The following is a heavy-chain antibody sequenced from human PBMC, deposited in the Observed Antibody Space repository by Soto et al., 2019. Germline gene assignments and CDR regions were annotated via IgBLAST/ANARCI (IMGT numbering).Heavy chain of an antibody. Sequence: QVQLVESGGALAKPGGSLRLSCAASGFTFRDYYMTWIRQAPGKGLEWISYISSSGTSIYYADSVKGRFTISRDNAKNSLYLQMNSLRAEDTAVYYCARAGWQLLAWSDPWGQGTRVTVSS. D-gene: IGHD2-15*01. CDR3: ARAGWQLLAWSDP. CDR1: GFTFRDYY. V-gene: IGHV3-11*01. CDR2: ISSSGTSI. J-gene: IGHJ5*02.